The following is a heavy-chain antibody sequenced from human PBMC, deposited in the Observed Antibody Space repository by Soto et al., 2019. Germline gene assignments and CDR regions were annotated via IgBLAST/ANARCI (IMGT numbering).Heavy chain of an antibody. CDR2: IWYDGSNK. CDR3: AREPPPIAAAGSYFDY. V-gene: IGHV3-33*01. CDR1: GFTFSSYG. Sequence: PGGSLRLSCAASGFTFSSYGMHWVRQTPGKGLEWVAVIWYDGSNKYYADSVKGRFTISRDNSKNTLYLQMNSLRAEDTAVYYCAREPPPIAAAGSYFDYWGQGTLVTVSS. D-gene: IGHD6-13*01. J-gene: IGHJ4*02.